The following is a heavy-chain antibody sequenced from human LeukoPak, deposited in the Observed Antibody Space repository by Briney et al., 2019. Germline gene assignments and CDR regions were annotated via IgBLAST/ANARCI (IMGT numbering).Heavy chain of an antibody. V-gene: IGHV3-74*01. CDR2: INSDGSRT. Sequence: GGSLRLSCAASGFTIGSYWMHWVRRAPGKGPVWVSRINSDGSRTNYADSVKGRFTIARDNAKNTLSLQMNSLRAEDTALYYCAREKREPYNYSGMDVWGQGTTVTVSS. CDR3: AREKREPYNYSGMDV. CDR1: GFTIGSYW. D-gene: IGHD1-14*01. J-gene: IGHJ6*02.